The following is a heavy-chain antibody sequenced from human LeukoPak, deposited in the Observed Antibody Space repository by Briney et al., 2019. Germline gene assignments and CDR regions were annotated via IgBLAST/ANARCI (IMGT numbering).Heavy chain of an antibody. V-gene: IGHV3-21*01. CDR1: GFTFSSYS. CDR3: ARDGAQLLWFGESRGYFDY. Sequence: PGGSLRLSCAASGFTFSSYSMNWVRQAPGKGLEWVSSISSSSSYIYYADSVKGRFTISRDNAKNSLYLQMNSLRAEDTAVYYCARDGAQLLWFGESRGYFDYWGQGTLVTVSS. J-gene: IGHJ4*02. D-gene: IGHD3-10*01. CDR2: ISSSSSYI.